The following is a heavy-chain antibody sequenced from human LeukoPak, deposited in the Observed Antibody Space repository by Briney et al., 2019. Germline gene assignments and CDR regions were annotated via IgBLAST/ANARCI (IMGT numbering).Heavy chain of an antibody. V-gene: IGHV1-69*06. CDR1: GGTFSSYA. CDR2: IIPIFGTA. CDR3: AREEGGSGKIDAFDI. D-gene: IGHD3-10*01. Sequence: ASVKVSCKAPGGTFSSYAISWVRQAPGQGLEWMGGIIPIFGTANYAQKFQGRVTITADKSTSTAYMELSSLRSEDTAVYYCAREEGGSGKIDAFDIWGQGTMVTVSS. J-gene: IGHJ3*02.